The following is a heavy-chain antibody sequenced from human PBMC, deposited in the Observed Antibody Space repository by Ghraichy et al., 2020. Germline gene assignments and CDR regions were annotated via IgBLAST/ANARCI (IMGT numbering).Heavy chain of an antibody. J-gene: IGHJ3*02. CDR1: GFTFGIYS. Sequence: GESLNISCAASGFTFGIYSMNWVRQAPGKALEWVSSIDTTSKYIYYTHSVRGRFTISRDNADNSLYLHMNDLRVEDTAVYYCVRVLFSGGGCFQRFDGFHIWGQGTMVTVSS. CDR3: VRVLFSGGGCFQRFDGFHI. V-gene: IGHV3-21*01. D-gene: IGHD2-21*01. CDR2: IDTTSKYI.